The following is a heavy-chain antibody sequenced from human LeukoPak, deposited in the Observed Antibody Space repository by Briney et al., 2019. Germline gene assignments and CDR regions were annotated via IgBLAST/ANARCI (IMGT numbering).Heavy chain of an antibody. CDR1: GGSISSSSYY. Sequence: SETLSLTCTVSGGSISSSSYYWGWIRQPPGKGLEWIGSIYYSGSTYYNPSLKSRVTMSVDTSKNQFSLKLSSVTAADTAVYYCARGGYSYGESFDYWGQGTLITVSS. V-gene: IGHV4-39*07. J-gene: IGHJ4*02. CDR3: ARGGYSYGESFDY. D-gene: IGHD5-18*01. CDR2: IYYSGST.